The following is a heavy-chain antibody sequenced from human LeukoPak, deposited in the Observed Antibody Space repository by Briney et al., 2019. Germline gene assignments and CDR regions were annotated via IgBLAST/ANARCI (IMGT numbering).Heavy chain of an antibody. V-gene: IGHV3-30*03. CDR2: MSYDGSNK. D-gene: IGHD3-10*01. CDR3: TTYTITMVRGVTEFASN. CDR1: GFTFSIYG. Sequence: GGSLRLSCAASGFTFSIYGMHWVRQAPGKGLEWVAVMSYDGSNKYYADSVKGRFTISRDNSKNTLYLQMNSLKTEDTAVYYCTTYTITMVRGVTEFASNWGQGTLVTVSS. J-gene: IGHJ4*02.